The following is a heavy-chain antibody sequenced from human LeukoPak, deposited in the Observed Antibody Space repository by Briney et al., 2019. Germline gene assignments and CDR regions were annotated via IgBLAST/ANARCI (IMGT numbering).Heavy chain of an antibody. CDR2: IYHSGST. V-gene: IGHV4-30-2*01. D-gene: IGHD3-10*01. Sequence: PSQTLSVTCAVSGGSISSGGYSWSWIRQPPGKGLEWIGYIYHSGSTYYNPSLKSRVTISVDRSKNQFSLKLSSVTAADTAVYYCARAAGGSGGWFDPWGQGTLVTVSS. J-gene: IGHJ5*02. CDR3: ARAAGGSGGWFDP. CDR1: GGSISSGGYS.